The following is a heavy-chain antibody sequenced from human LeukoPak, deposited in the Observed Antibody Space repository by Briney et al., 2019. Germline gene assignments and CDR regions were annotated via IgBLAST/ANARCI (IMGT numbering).Heavy chain of an antibody. D-gene: IGHD5-18*01. CDR2: MKQDGSEI. J-gene: IGHJ4*02. CDR1: GFTFSNYW. V-gene: IGHV3-7*01. Sequence: GGSLRLSCAASGFTFSNYWMTWVRQAPGKGLEWVANMKQDGSEIYYVDSVKGRFSISRDNTKSSLYLQMNSLRAEDTAVYYCARESTYNYAYAIDYWGQGTLVTFSP. CDR3: ARESTYNYAYAIDY.